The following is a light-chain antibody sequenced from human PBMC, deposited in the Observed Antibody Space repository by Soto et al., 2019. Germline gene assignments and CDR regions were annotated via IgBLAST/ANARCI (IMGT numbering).Light chain of an antibody. J-gene: IGKJ1*01. Sequence: AIQMTQSPSSLSASVGDSVTITCRASQGIRNDLGWYQVKPGTAPKLLIYGVSTLQSGVPSRLSGSGSGTDFTLTINSLQPGDFATYYCLQDYTYPRTFGQGTRV. CDR2: GVS. CDR1: QGIRND. CDR3: LQDYTYPRT. V-gene: IGKV1-6*02.